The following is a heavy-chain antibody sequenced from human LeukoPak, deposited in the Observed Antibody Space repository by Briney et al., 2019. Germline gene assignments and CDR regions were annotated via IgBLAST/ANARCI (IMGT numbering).Heavy chain of an antibody. D-gene: IGHD2-21*02. V-gene: IGHV3-53*01. CDR1: GFTVSSNY. CDR2: IYSGGST. CDR3: ARDACGGDCYGLDY. Sequence: GGSLRLSCAASGFTVSSNYMSWVRQAPGKGLEWVSVIYSGGSTYYADSVKGRFTISRDNSKNTLYLQVNSLRAEDTAVYYCARDACGGDCYGLDYWGQGTLVTVSS. J-gene: IGHJ4*02.